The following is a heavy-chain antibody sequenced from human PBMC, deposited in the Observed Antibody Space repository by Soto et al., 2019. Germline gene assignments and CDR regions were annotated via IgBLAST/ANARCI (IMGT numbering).Heavy chain of an antibody. CDR2: NYYSGST. CDR3: ARSRGGYFDY. Sequence: QVQLQESGPGLVKPSETLSLTCTVSGVSISSYYWSWIRQPPGKGREWIGYNYYSGSTNYNPSLKSRVTISVDTSKNQFSLKLSSVTAADTAVYYCARSRGGYFDYWGQGTLVTVSS. CDR1: GVSISSYY. J-gene: IGHJ4*02. V-gene: IGHV4-59*01. D-gene: IGHD3-22*01.